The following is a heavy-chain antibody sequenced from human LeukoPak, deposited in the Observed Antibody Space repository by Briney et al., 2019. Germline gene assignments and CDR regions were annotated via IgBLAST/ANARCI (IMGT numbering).Heavy chain of an antibody. Sequence: SETLSLTCAVSGASFNGHYWTGIRQPPGKGLEWIGQINHGGRTTYYPSLKSRVTISVDTSKNQFSLNLTSVTAADTAVYYCARGQVNIVGAATLLDSWGQGTPVIVSS. V-gene: IGHV4-34*01. D-gene: IGHD1-26*01. CDR3: ARGQVNIVGAATLLDS. CDR1: GASFNGHY. CDR2: INHGGRT. J-gene: IGHJ4*02.